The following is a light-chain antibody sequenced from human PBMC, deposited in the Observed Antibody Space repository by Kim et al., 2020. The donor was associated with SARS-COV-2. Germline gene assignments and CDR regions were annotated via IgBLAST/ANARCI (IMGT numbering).Light chain of an antibody. CDR1: QNIGDN. CDR3: QQYSDWPRT. J-gene: IGKJ1*01. Sequence: VAPGERPTLSCRASQNIGDNLAWYQQRPGQPPRLLIDGASTGATTVPDRFSGSGSGTEFTLTIASVQSEDFAVYYCQQYSDWPRTFGQGTKVEYQT. CDR2: GAS. V-gene: IGKV3-15*01.